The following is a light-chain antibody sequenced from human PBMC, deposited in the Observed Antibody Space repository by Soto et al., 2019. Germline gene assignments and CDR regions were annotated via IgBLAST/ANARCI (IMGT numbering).Light chain of an antibody. Sequence: QYALTQSASGSGSPGQSITISCTGTSSDVGGYNYVSWYQQHPGKAPKLMIYDVSNRPSGVSNRFSGSKSGNTASLTISGLQAEDEADYYCSSYTSSSTLVVFGGGTKLTVL. J-gene: IGLJ2*01. CDR3: SSYTSSSTLVV. CDR1: SSDVGGYNY. CDR2: DVS. V-gene: IGLV2-14*01.